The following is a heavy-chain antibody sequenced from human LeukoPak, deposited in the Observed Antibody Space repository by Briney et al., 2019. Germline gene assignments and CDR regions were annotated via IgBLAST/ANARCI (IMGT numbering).Heavy chain of an antibody. D-gene: IGHD3-3*01. CDR2: INPNSGGT. CDR3: ARDRYDFWSGYPDTNWFDP. Sequence: ASVKVSCKASGYTFTGYYVHWVRQAPGQGLEWMGWINPNSGGTNYAQKFQGRVTMTRDTSISTAYMELSRLRSDDTAVYYCARDRYDFWSGYPDTNWFDPWGQGTLVTVSS. CDR1: GYTFTGYY. J-gene: IGHJ5*02. V-gene: IGHV1-2*02.